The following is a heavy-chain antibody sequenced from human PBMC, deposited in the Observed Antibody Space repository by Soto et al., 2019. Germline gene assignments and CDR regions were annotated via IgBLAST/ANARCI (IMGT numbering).Heavy chain of an antibody. CDR2: ISYDGSNK. CDR3: ARGYDILTGYYSGGMDV. D-gene: IGHD3-9*01. V-gene: IGHV3-30-3*01. J-gene: IGHJ6*02. Sequence: QVLLVESGGGVVQPGRSLRLSCAASGFTFSSYAMHWVRQARGKGLEWVAVISYDGSNKYYADSVKGRFTISRDNSKNTLYLQMNSLRAEDTAVYYCARGYDILTGYYSGGMDVWGQGTTVTVSS. CDR1: GFTFSSYA.